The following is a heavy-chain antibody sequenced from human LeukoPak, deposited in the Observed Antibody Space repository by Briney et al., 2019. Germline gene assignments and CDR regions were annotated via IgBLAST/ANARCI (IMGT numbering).Heavy chain of an antibody. CDR2: ISSSSSYI. J-gene: IGHJ6*03. D-gene: IGHD6-6*01. Sequence: AGGSLRLSCAASGFTFSSYSMNWVRQAPGKGLEWVSSISSSSSYIYYADSVKGRFTISRDNAKNSLYLQMNSLRAEDTAVYYCASPGGEISSSFFRGEYYYMDVWGKGTTVTVSS. V-gene: IGHV3-21*01. CDR3: ASPGGEISSSFFRGEYYYMDV. CDR1: GFTFSSYS.